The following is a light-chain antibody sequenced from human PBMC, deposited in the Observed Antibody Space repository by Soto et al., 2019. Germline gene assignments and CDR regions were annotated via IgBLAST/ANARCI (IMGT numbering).Light chain of an antibody. Sequence: QSALTQPPSASGSPGQSVTISCTGTSSDVGGYNYVSWYQQHPGRAPKLMIYEVSKRPSGVPDRFSGSKSGNTASLTVSGLQAEDEADYYCSSYAGTHIVXGIGTKVTVL. CDR3: SSYAGTHIV. CDR2: EVS. V-gene: IGLV2-8*01. J-gene: IGLJ1*01. CDR1: SSDVGGYNY.